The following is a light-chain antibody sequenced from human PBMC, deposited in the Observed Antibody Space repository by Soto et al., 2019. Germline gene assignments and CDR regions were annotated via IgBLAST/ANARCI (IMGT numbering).Light chain of an antibody. Sequence: QSALTQPASVSGSPGQSIAISCTGTSSDVGAHNYVSWYQQHPGKAPKLIIYDVSNRPSGVSTRFSGFKSGNTASLTISGLQAEDEADYSCSSYTYTSTLVIFGGGTKLTVL. CDR3: SSYTYTSTLVI. CDR2: DVS. V-gene: IGLV2-14*03. CDR1: SSDVGAHNY. J-gene: IGLJ2*01.